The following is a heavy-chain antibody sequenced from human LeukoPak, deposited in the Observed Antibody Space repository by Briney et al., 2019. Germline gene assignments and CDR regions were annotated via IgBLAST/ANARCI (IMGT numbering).Heavy chain of an antibody. V-gene: IGHV3-7*05. D-gene: IGHD3-10*01. CDR1: GFTFGSYW. Sequence: GGSLRLSCAASGFTFGSYWMSWVRQAPGKGLEWVANINEDRSDKHCVDSVKGRFTISRDNAESSVFLQVNSLRAEDTAIYYCARDDRLGYWGQGTLVTVSS. J-gene: IGHJ4*02. CDR3: ARDDRLGY. CDR2: INEDRSDK.